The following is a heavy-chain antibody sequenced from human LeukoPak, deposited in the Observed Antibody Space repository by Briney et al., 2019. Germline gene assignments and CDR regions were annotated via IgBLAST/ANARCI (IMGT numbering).Heavy chain of an antibody. CDR1: GGTFSSYA. Sequence: SVKVSCKASGGTFSSYAISWVRQAPGQGLEWMGRIIPIFGIANYAQKFQGRVTITADKSTSTAYMELSSLRSEDTAVYYCARLYYDILTGPSYYYYGMDVWGKGTTVTVSS. D-gene: IGHD3-9*01. J-gene: IGHJ6*04. CDR2: IIPIFGIA. CDR3: ARLYYDILTGPSYYYYGMDV. V-gene: IGHV1-69*04.